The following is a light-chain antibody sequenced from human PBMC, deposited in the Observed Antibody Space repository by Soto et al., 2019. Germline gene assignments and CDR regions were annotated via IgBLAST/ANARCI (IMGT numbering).Light chain of an antibody. Sequence: GDRVTITCRASQTTNTWLAWYQQKPGTAPKLLIYDASSLEGGVPSRFSASGSGTEFTLTISSLQPDDLATYYCQQYISYPYTFGQGTKVESK. CDR1: QTTNTW. V-gene: IGKV1-5*01. CDR3: QQYISYPYT. J-gene: IGKJ2*01. CDR2: DAS.